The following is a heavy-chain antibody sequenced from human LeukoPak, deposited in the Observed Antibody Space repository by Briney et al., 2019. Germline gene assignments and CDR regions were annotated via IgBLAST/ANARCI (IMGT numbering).Heavy chain of an antibody. Sequence: AGGSLRLSCAASGFTFSSYWMHWVRHAPGKGLVWVSRINSDGSSTSYADSVKGRFTISRDNAKNTLYLQMNSLRAEDTAVYYCARDTSYSSSANGFDYWGQGTLVTVSS. CDR1: GFTFSSYW. V-gene: IGHV3-74*01. J-gene: IGHJ4*02. CDR2: INSDGSST. CDR3: ARDTSYSSSANGFDY. D-gene: IGHD6-13*01.